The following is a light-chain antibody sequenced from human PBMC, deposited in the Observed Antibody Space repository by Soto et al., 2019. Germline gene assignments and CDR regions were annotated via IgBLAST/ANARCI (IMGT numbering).Light chain of an antibody. V-gene: IGLV2-14*01. J-gene: IGLJ3*02. Sequence: QSVLTQPASVSGSPGQTITISCTGNSSDVGGYNYVSWYQQHPGKAPKLMIYEVSNRPSGVSNRFSGSKSGNTASLTICGLQAEDEADYYCSSYTSINTWVFGGGTKLTVL. CDR3: SSYTSINTWV. CDR2: EVS. CDR1: SSDVGGYNY.